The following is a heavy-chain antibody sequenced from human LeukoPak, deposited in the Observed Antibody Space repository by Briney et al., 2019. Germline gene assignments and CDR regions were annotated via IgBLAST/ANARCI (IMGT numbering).Heavy chain of an antibody. D-gene: IGHD3-10*01. J-gene: IGHJ4*02. V-gene: IGHV3-30*02. CDR2: IRYDGSNK. CDR1: GFTFSSYG. Sequence: GGSLRLSCAASGFTFSSYGMHWVRQAPGKGLEWVAFIRYDGSNKYYADSVKGRFTISRDNSKNTLYLQMNSLRAEDTAVYYCAKDRYGSGSYYFDYWGQGTLVTVSS. CDR3: AKDRYGSGSYYFDY.